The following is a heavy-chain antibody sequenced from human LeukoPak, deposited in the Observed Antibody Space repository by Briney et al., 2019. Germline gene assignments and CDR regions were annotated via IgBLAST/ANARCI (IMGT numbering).Heavy chain of an antibody. J-gene: IGHJ5*02. CDR2: IKQDGSEK. CDR3: ARKVEVRGVIIHNWFDP. D-gene: IGHD3-10*01. Sequence: PGGSLRLSCAASGFTFSSYWMSWVRQAPGKGLEWVANIKQDGSEKYYVDSVKGRFTISRDNAKNSLYLQMNSLRAEDTAVYYCARKVEVRGVIIHNWFDPWGQGTLVTVSS. CDR1: GFTFSSYW. V-gene: IGHV3-7*01.